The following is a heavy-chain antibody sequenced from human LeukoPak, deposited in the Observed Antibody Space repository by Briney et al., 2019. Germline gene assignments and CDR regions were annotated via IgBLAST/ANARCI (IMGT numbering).Heavy chain of an antibody. CDR2: IIPIFGTA. Sequence: SVKVSCKASGGTFSSYAISWVRQAPGQGLEWMGGIIPIFGTANYAQKFQGRVTITTDESTSTAYMELSSLRSEDTAVYYCAWAQRAAPLFLGYWGQGTLVTVSS. CDR1: GGTFSSYA. D-gene: IGHD3-3*01. V-gene: IGHV1-69*05. CDR3: AWAQRAAPLFLGY. J-gene: IGHJ4*02.